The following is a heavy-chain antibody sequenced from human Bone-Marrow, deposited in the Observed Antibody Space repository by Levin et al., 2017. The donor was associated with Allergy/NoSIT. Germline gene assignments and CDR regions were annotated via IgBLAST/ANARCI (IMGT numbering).Heavy chain of an antibody. CDR1: GYTFTSYA. CDR2: INTNTGNP. V-gene: IGHV7-4-1*02. CDR3: ARELQLRDFDWLCD. Sequence: GESLKISCKASGYTFTSYAMNWVRQAPGQGLEWMGWINTNTGNPTYAQGFTGRFVFSLDTSVSTAYLQISSLKAEDTAVYYCARELQLRDFDWLCDWGQGTLVTVSS. J-gene: IGHJ4*02. D-gene: IGHD3-9*01.